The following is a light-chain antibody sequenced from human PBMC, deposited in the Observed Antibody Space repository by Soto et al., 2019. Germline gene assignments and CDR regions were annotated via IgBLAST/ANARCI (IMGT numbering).Light chain of an antibody. Sequence: IVLTQSPVTLSLSPGEGATLSCRASQSVTGTNLAWYQQRAGQAPRLLIYDAVRRATGIPDRFSGSGSGTDFTLTISRLEPEDFAVYYCQQYGSSPETFGQGTKVDI. V-gene: IGKV3-20*01. CDR1: QSVTGTN. J-gene: IGKJ1*01. CDR3: QQYGSSPET. CDR2: DAV.